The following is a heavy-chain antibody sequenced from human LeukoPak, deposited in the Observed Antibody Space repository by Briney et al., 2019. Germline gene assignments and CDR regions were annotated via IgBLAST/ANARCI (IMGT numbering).Heavy chain of an antibody. Sequence: SETLSLTCAVYDGSFSGYYRSWIRQPPGKGLEWIGEINHSGSTNYNPSLKSRVTISVDTSKNQFSLKLSSVTAADTAVYYCARGDCSGGSCYSRWFDPWGQGTLVTVSS. CDR3: ARGDCSGGSCYSRWFDP. J-gene: IGHJ5*02. V-gene: IGHV4-34*01. D-gene: IGHD2-15*01. CDR2: INHSGST. CDR1: DGSFSGYY.